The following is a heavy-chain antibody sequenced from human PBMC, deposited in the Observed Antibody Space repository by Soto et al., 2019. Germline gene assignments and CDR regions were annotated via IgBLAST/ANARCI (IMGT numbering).Heavy chain of an antibody. CDR1: GVSISSYY. J-gene: IGHJ5*02. D-gene: IGHD3-22*01. CDR3: ARSYDSSGYFPFDP. V-gene: IGHV4-59*01. CDR2: IYYSGST. Sequence: SETLSLTCNVSGVSISSYYWSWIRQPPGKGLEWIGYIYYSGSTNYNPSLKSRVTISVDTSKNQFSLKLSSVTAADTAVYYCARSYDSSGYFPFDPWGQGTLVTVSS.